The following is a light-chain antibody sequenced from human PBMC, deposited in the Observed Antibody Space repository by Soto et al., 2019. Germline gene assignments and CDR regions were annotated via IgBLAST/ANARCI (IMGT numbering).Light chain of an antibody. V-gene: IGKV1-39*01. CDR2: AAS. J-gene: IGKJ2*02. CDR3: QQSYSTWCS. CDR1: QNISTF. Sequence: DIQMTQSPTSLSASVGDRVTITCRASQNISTFLNWYQQEPGKAPKLLIYAASSLLGGVPSRFSGSVSGTAFTLTITSLQPEDFASYYCQQSYSTWCSFGQGTKLEIK.